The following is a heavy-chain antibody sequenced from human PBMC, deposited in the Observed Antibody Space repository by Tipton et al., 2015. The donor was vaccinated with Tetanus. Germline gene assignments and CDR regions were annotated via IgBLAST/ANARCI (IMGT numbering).Heavy chain of an antibody. J-gene: IGHJ3*02. V-gene: IGHV4-59*13. D-gene: IGHD1/OR15-1a*01. CDR2: VHYTGKD. CDR3: ARIGWPENNKPGFDI. Sequence: TLSLTCIVSGGSISTYYWSWIRQRPGRGLEWVGYVHYTGKDNYNPSLRSRVTLSVDTSKNQFSLQMSSVTAADTAVYYCARIGWPENNKPGFDIWSQGTMVTVSS. CDR1: GGSISTYY.